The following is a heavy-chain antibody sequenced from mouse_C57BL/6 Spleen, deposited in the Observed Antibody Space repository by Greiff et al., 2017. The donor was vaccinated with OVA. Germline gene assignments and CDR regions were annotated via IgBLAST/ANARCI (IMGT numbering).Heavy chain of an antibody. V-gene: IGHV5-9-1*02. Sequence: EVKLVESGEGLVKPGGSLKLSCAASGFTFSSYAMSWVRQTPEKRLEWVAYISSGGDYIYYADTVKGRFTISRDNARNTLYLQMSSLKSEDTAMYYCTREGDYYGSSPMDYWGQGTSVTVSS. D-gene: IGHD1-1*01. CDR2: ISSGGDYI. CDR1: GFTFSSYA. CDR3: TREGDYYGSSPMDY. J-gene: IGHJ4*01.